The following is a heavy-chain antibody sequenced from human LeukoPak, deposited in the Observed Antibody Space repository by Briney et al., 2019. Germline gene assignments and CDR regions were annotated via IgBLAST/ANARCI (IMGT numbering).Heavy chain of an antibody. J-gene: IGHJ4*02. CDR1: GRSIIGYH. D-gene: IGHD4-11*01. CDR3: ARDPTTVVSVPYYFDD. Sequence: SETLSLTCGLFGRSIIGYHWNWIRQSPGKGLEWIGEINHSGSANYNPSFKSRVTISLDTPKNQFSLELRSVTAADTAVYYCARDPTTVVSVPYYFDDWGQGTLVTVSS. V-gene: IGHV4-34*01. CDR2: INHSGSA.